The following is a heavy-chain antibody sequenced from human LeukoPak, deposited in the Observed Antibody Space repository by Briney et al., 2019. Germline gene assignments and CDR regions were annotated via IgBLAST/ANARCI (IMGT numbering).Heavy chain of an antibody. CDR2: IHPNNGGT. V-gene: IGHV1-18*01. CDR1: GYTFNGYY. CDR3: ASYYGDYTPYYYGMDV. J-gene: IGHJ6*02. D-gene: IGHD4-17*01. Sequence: ASVKVSCKASGYTFNGYYIHWVRQAPGQGLEWMGWIHPNNGGTSYAQKLQGRVTMTTDTSTSTAYMELRSLRSDDTAVYYCASYYGDYTPYYYGMDVWGQGTTVTVSS.